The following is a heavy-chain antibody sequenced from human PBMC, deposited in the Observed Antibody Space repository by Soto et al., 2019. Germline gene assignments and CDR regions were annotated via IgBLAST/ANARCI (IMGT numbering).Heavy chain of an antibody. CDR3: AKDLGAVRRFELITMVRGVTIDY. J-gene: IGHJ4*02. CDR2: ISGSGGST. V-gene: IGHV3-23*01. Sequence: EVQLLESGGGLVQPGGSLRLSCAASGFTFSSYAMSWVRQAPGKGLEWVSAISGSGGSTYYADSVKGRFTISRDNSKNTLYLQMNSLRAEDTAVYYCAKDLGAVRRFELITMVRGVTIDYWGQGTLVTVSS. D-gene: IGHD3-10*01. CDR1: GFTFSSYA.